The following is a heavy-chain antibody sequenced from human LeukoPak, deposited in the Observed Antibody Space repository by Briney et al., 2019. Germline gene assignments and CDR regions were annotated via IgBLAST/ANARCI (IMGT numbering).Heavy chain of an antibody. CDR3: ARGGRITIFPSAFDS. D-gene: IGHD3-9*01. J-gene: IGHJ3*02. CDR1: GYTFTSYG. V-gene: IGHV1-18*04. Sequence: ASVKVSCKASGYTFTSYGISWVRQAPGQGLEWVGWISAYNGNTNYAQKLQGSVTMTTDTSTSTAYMELRSLRSDETAVYYCARGGRITIFPSAFDSWGQGTMVTVSS. CDR2: ISAYNGNT.